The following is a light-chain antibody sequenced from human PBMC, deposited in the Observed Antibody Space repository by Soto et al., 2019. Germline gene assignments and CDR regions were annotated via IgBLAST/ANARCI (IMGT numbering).Light chain of an antibody. CDR1: QSISSW. CDR2: DAS. CDR3: QQYSGNSGT. J-gene: IGKJ1*01. V-gene: IGKV1-5*01. Sequence: IQLTQSPSSLPASVGDRVTITCRASQSISSWLAWYQQKPGKAPKLLIYDASSLESGVPSRFSGSGSGTEFTLTISNLQPDDFATYYCQQYSGNSGTFGQGTKVDIK.